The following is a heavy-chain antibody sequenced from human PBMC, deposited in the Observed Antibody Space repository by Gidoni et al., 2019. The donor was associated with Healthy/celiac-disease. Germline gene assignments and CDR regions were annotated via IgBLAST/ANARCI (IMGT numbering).Heavy chain of an antibody. D-gene: IGHD6-19*01. CDR1: GGSFSVYY. Sequence: QVQLQQWGAGLLKPSETLSLTCAAYGGSFSVYYWRWTRQPPGTGLEWNGEINHSGSTNYNPSLKSRVTISVDTSKNQFSLKLSSVTAADTAVYYCARVGAGTRRNGGFDYWGQGTLVTVSS. V-gene: IGHV4-34*01. CDR2: INHSGST. J-gene: IGHJ4*02. CDR3: ARVGAGTRRNGGFDY.